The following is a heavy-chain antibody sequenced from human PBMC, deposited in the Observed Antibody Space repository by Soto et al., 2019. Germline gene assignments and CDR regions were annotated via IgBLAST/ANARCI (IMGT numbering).Heavy chain of an antibody. CDR1: GGSISSSSYY. CDR3: ARRPRVWFGELGYYCYYGMDV. CDR2: IYYSGNT. J-gene: IGHJ6*02. Sequence: QLQLQESGPGLVKPSETLSLTCTVSGGSISSSSYYWGWIRQPPGKGLEWIGSIYYSGNTYYNPSLKSRVTISVDTSKNQFSLKLSSVTAADTAVYYCARRPRVWFGELGYYCYYGMDVWGQGTTVTVSS. V-gene: IGHV4-39*01. D-gene: IGHD3-10*01.